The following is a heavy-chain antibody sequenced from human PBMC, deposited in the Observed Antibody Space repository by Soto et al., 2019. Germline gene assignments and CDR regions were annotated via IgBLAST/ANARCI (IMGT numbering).Heavy chain of an antibody. J-gene: IGHJ6*02. Sequence: EVQLVESGGGLVQPGRSLRLSCAASGFTFADYGRHWVRQAPGKGLEWVSGITWNSGSIDYADSVKGRFTISRDNAKNSLYLQMNSVRAEDTALYYCAKDILWGGSEDYYYYGMDVWGQGTTVTVSS. D-gene: IGHD1-26*01. CDR2: ITWNSGSI. V-gene: IGHV3-9*01. CDR1: GFTFADYG. CDR3: AKDILWGGSEDYYYYGMDV.